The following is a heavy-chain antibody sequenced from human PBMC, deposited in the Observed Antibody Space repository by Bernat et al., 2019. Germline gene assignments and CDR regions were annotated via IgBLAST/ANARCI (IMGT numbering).Heavy chain of an antibody. CDR1: GYTFTGYY. Sequence: QVQLVQSGAEVKKPGASVKVSCKASGYTFTGYYMHWVRQAPGQGLEWMGWFNPNSGGTNYAQKFQGWVTMTRDTSISTAYMELSRLRSDDTAVYYCARDLSRYYDFWSGPDYGMDVWGQGTTVTVSS. CDR3: ARDLSRYYDFWSGPDYGMDV. CDR2: FNPNSGGT. J-gene: IGHJ6*02. V-gene: IGHV1-2*04. D-gene: IGHD3-3*01.